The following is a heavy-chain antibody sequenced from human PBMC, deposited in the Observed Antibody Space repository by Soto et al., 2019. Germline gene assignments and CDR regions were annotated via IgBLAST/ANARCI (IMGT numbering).Heavy chain of an antibody. D-gene: IGHD6-13*01. J-gene: IGHJ3*02. Sequence: PETLSLTCTASGGSINTAGNYWNWVRHHPGKGLEWIGYIYYSGSTNYNPSLKSRVTISVDTSKNQFSLKLSSVTAADTAVYYCARDRGSWLLYAFDIWGQGTMVTVSS. CDR2: IYYSGST. CDR3: ARDRGSWLLYAFDI. V-gene: IGHV4-61*08. CDR1: GGSINTAGNY.